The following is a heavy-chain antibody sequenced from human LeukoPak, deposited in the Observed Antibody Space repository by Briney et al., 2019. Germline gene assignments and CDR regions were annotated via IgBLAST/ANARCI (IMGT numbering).Heavy chain of an antibody. J-gene: IGHJ5*02. CDR1: GFKFSDYY. CDR3: ARDKGYDFWSGYYTNWFDP. CDR2: ISSSGSTI. D-gene: IGHD3-3*01. Sequence: GGSLRLSCAASGFKFSDYYMNWIRKAPGKGLEWVSYISSSGSTIYYADSVKGRFTISRDNARNSLFLQMSSLRAEDTAVYFCARDKGYDFWSGYYTNWFDPWGQGTLVTVSS. V-gene: IGHV3-11*01.